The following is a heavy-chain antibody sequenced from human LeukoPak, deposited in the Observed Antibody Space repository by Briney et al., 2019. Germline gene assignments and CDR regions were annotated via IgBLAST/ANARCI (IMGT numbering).Heavy chain of an antibody. D-gene: IGHD2-15*01. Sequence: SVKVSCKASGFTFTSSAMQWVRQACGQRLGWIGWIVVGSGNTNYAQKFQERVTITRDMSTSTAYMELSSLRSEDTAVYYCAAVRSCSGGSSYGVPSPFDYLGQGTLVTVSS. CDR1: GFTFTSSA. J-gene: IGHJ4*02. CDR3: AAVRSCSGGSSYGVPSPFDY. V-gene: IGHV1-58*02. CDR2: IVVGSGNT.